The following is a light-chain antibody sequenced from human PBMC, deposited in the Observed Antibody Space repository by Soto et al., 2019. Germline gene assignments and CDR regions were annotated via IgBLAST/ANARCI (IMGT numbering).Light chain of an antibody. CDR1: RSDVGGYNY. J-gene: IGLJ2*01. Sequence: QSALTQPASVSGSPGQSITISCTGTRSDVGGYNYVSWYQQHPGKAPKLMIYDVSNRPSGDSNRFSGSKSGNTASLTISGLQAEDEADYYCSSYTSSSTVVFGGGTQLTVL. CDR3: SSYTSSSTVV. CDR2: DVS. V-gene: IGLV2-14*01.